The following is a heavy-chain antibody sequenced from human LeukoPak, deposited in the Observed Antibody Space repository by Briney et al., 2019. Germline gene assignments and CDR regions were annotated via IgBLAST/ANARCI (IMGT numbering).Heavy chain of an antibody. J-gene: IGHJ4*02. V-gene: IGHV4-31*03. CDR1: GGSISSSSYY. CDR3: ARGHRTIKQDYFDY. D-gene: IGHD2-2*01. Sequence: SETLSLTCTVSGGSISSSSYYWGWIRQPPGKGLEWIGYIYYSGSTYYNPSLKSRVTISVDTSKNQFSLKLSSVTAADTAVYYCARGHRTIKQDYFDYWGQGTLVTVSS. CDR2: IYYSGST.